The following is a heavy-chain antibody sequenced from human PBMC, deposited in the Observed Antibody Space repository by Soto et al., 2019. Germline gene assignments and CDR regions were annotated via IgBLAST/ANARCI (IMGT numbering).Heavy chain of an antibody. CDR3: VRETGFTTTSDAFNI. CDR1: GFTFSGSD. CDR2: IGTGGDT. D-gene: IGHD1-1*01. Sequence: EVQLVESGGGLVQPGGSLRLSCAASGFTFSGSDMNWVRHTRGKGLEWVSGIGTGGDTYYADSVRGRFTISREDAKGSLYLQMNSLRVEDTPVYYCVRETGFTTTSDAFNIWGQGTMVTVSS. V-gene: IGHV3-13*01. J-gene: IGHJ3*02.